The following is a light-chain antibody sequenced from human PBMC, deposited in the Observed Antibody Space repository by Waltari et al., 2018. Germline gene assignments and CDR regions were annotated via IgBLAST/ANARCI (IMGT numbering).Light chain of an antibody. V-gene: IGLV1-44*01. Sequence: QSVLTQPPSASGTLGQRVAISCSGSSFNIGSNPVNWYQQLPRTAPKLLIYNNNQRPSGVPDRFSGSKSGTSASLAISVLQSEDESDYYCAVWDDSLNGVVFGGGTKLTVL. CDR1: SFNIGSNP. J-gene: IGLJ2*01. CDR3: AVWDDSLNGVV. CDR2: NNN.